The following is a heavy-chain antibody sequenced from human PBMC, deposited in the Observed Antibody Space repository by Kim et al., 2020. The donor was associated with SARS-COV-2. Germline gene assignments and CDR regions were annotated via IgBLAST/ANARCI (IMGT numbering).Heavy chain of an antibody. CDR3: ASGPWKEYYGSGSYYSFLS. V-gene: IGHV1-69*13. CDR1: GGTFSSYA. D-gene: IGHD3-10*01. Sequence: SVKVSCKASGGTFSSYAISWVRQAPGQGLEWMGGIIPIFGTANYAQKFQGRVTITADESTSTAYMELSSLRSEDTAVYYCASGPWKEYYGSGSYYSFLSWGQGTLVTVSS. CDR2: IIPIFGTA. J-gene: IGHJ4*02.